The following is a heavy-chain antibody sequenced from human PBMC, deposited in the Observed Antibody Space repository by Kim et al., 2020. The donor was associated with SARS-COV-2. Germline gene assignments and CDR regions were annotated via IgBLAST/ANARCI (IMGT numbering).Heavy chain of an antibody. D-gene: IGHD6-13*01. CDR2: INPNSGGT. CDR1: GYTFTGYY. CDR3: ARDQLLLSSWYRFDY. J-gene: IGHJ4*02. V-gene: IGHV1-2*02. Sequence: ASVKVSCKASGYTFTGYYMHWVRQAPGQGLEWMGWINPNSGGTNYAQKFQGRVTMTRDTSISTAYMELSRLRSDDTAVYYCARDQLLLSSWYRFDYWGQGTLVTVSS.